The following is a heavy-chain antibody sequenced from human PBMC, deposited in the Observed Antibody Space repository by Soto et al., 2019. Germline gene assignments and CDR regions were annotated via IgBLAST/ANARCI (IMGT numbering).Heavy chain of an antibody. CDR1: GFLFNTYA. D-gene: IGHD3-9*01. V-gene: IGHV3-30*04. CDR3: ARPGSGYDVLTGQYFNYFHAVDV. J-gene: IGHJ6*02. CDR2: ISYDARNT. Sequence: GGSLRLSCTASGFLFNTYAMHWVRQAPGKGLEWVAVISYDARNTYYADSVKGRFTISRDNSKNALYLQMNSLRPEDTAVYYCARPGSGYDVLTGQYFNYFHAVDVWGQGTTVTVSS.